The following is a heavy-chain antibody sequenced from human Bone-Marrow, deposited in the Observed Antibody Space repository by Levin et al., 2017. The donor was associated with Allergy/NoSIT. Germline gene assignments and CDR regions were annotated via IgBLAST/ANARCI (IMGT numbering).Heavy chain of an antibody. V-gene: IGHV3-15*05. CDR2: IKSKTDGETT. Sequence: GESLKISCVASGLFFSNAWMNWVRQAPGKGLEWVGRIKSKTDGETTDYGAPVKGRFTISRDDSKNTVYLQMNSLKTEDTAVYYCVDNWSDRDYWGQGTLVTVSS. J-gene: IGHJ4*02. CDR1: GLFFSNAW. CDR3: VDNWSDRDY. D-gene: IGHD1-20*01.